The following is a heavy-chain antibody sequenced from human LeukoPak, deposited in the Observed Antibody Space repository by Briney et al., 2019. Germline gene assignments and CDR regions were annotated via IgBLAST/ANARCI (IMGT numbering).Heavy chain of an antibody. Sequence: ASVKVSCKASGYTFTGYYMHWVRQAPGQGLEWMGWINSNSGGTNYAQKFQGRVTMTRDTSISTAYMELSRLRSDDTAVYYCARDLKFGGSYYYFDYWGQGTLVTVSS. CDR1: GYTFTGYY. D-gene: IGHD1-26*01. V-gene: IGHV1-2*02. J-gene: IGHJ4*02. CDR2: INSNSGGT. CDR3: ARDLKFGGSYYYFDY.